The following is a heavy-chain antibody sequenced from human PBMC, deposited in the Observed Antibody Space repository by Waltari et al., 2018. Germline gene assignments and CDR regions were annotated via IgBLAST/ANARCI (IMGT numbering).Heavy chain of an antibody. CDR2: IISSTTT. J-gene: IGHJ3*02. CDR3: ARGRDGYIQDVFDI. Sequence: EVQLVESGGGMVQPGESLRLSCAASGFTFSTYNMNWVRQAPGKGLEWVSYIISSTTTYYADYVKGRFTISRDNAKNSLYLQMNSLRAEDTALYYCARGRDGYIQDVFDIWGQGTMVSVSS. D-gene: IGHD5-12*01. CDR1: GFTFSTYN. V-gene: IGHV3-48*01.